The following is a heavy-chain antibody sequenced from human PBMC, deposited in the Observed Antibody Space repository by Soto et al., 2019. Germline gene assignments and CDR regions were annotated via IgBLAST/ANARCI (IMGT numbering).Heavy chain of an antibody. CDR3: ARGRGVLGYCSGGSCLPDGFDI. V-gene: IGHV4-59*01. CDR1: GGSITSYY. D-gene: IGHD2-15*01. Sequence: QVQLRESGPGLLKPSETLSLTCTVSGGSITSYYWNWIRQPPGKGLEWIGYIYYSGSTNYNPSLKSRVTISVDTSKDQFSLKLTSVTAADTAEYYCARGRGVLGYCSGGSCLPDGFDIWGQGTMVTVSS. J-gene: IGHJ3*02. CDR2: IYYSGST.